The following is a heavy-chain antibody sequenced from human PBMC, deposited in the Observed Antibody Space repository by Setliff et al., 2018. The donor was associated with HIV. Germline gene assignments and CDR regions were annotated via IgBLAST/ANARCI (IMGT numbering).Heavy chain of an antibody. J-gene: IGHJ4*02. CDR1: GGSISRYY. CDR2: IYPSGNI. CDR3: ARDAGPHYGSGPPLEY. V-gene: IGHV4-4*07. D-gene: IGHD3-10*01. Sequence: ETLSLPCTVSGGSISRYYWSWIRQPAGKGLEWIGRIYPSGNINYNPSLKSRLTMSIDTSKNQFSLKLSSVTATDTAVYYCARDAGPHYGSGPPLEYWGQGIQVTVSS.